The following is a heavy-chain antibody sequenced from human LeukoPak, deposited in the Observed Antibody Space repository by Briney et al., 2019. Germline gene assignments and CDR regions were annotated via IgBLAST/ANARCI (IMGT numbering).Heavy chain of an antibody. Sequence: PSETLSLTCTVSGGSISSYYWSWIRQPPGKGLEWIGYIYYSGSTNYNPSLKSRVTISVDTSKNQFSLKLSSVTAADTAVYYCARGVGTIFGVVTFDYWGQGTLVTVSS. CDR2: IYYSGST. CDR1: GGSISSYY. CDR3: ARGVGTIFGVVTFDY. V-gene: IGHV4-59*01. D-gene: IGHD3-3*01. J-gene: IGHJ4*02.